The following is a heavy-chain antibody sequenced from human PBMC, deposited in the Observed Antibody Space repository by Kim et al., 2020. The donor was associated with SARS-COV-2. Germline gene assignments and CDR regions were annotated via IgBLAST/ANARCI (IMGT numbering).Heavy chain of an antibody. CDR1: GFTFSDYV. V-gene: IGHV3-21*01. CDR3: AKMEKGSYYLHH. CDR2: ISSSGDYI. Sequence: GGSLRLSCAASGFTFSDYVMNWVRQAPGKGLEWVSYISSSGDYIHYADSVRGRFTISSDNAKNSLYLQMNSLRAEDTAVYYCAKMEKGSYYLHHWGQSTRVTVSS. D-gene: IGHD1-26*01. J-gene: IGHJ1*01.